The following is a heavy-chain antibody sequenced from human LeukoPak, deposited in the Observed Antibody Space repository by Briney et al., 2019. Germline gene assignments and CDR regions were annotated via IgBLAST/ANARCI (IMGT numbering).Heavy chain of an antibody. Sequence: PSETLSLTCTVSAGSISSSSHHWGWIRQSPGKGLEWIGAIYYGRTAYYNPSLNSRVTISVAASTNQFSLQLNSVTAADTAVYHCVRHDGRGGNTMGALDSWGQGSLVTVSS. V-gene: IGHV4-39*01. CDR3: VRHDGRGGNTMGALDS. D-gene: IGHD3-3*01. J-gene: IGHJ4*02. CDR2: IYYGRTA. CDR1: AGSISSSSHH.